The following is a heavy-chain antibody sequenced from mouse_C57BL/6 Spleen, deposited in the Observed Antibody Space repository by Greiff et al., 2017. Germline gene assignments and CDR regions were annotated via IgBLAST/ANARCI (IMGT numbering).Heavy chain of an antibody. CDR3: ATSDCDY. CDR1: GYTFTRYW. V-gene: IGHV1-50*01. Sequence: QVQLQQPGAELVKPGASVKLSCKASGYTFTRYWMQWVKQRPGQGLEWIGEIDPSDSYTNYNQKFKGKATLTVDTSSSTAYMQLSSLTSEDSAVYYCATSDCDYWGQGTTLTVSA. J-gene: IGHJ2*01. CDR2: IDPSDSYT.